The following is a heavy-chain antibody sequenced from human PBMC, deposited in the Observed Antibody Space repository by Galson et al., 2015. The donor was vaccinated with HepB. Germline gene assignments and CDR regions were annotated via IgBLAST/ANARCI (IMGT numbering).Heavy chain of an antibody. J-gene: IGHJ5*02. D-gene: IGHD3-10*01. CDR1: GFTFSSCG. V-gene: IGHV3-33*01. CDR2: IWYDGSNK. CDR3: ARDWRNYYGSGSYYNPFDP. Sequence: SLRLSCAASGFTFSSCGMHWVRQAPGKGLEWVAVIWYDGSNKYYADSVKGRFTISRDNSKNTLYLQMNSLRAEDTAVYYCARDWRNYYGSGSYYNPFDPWGQGTLVTVSS.